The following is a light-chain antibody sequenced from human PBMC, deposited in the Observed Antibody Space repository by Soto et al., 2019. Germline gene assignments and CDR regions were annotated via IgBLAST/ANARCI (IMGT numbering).Light chain of an antibody. J-gene: IGKJ4*01. CDR2: WAS. CDR1: QSVFYRTNNKNY. Sequence: VLTHSPDSLSVALGRMSTVNCKSSQSVFYRTNNKNYLTWYQQKPGQPPKLLIYWASTRESGVPDRFSGSGSGTDFTLTISSLQAEDVAVYYCQQYYSIPLTFGGGTKVDI. CDR3: QQYYSIPLT. V-gene: IGKV4-1*01.